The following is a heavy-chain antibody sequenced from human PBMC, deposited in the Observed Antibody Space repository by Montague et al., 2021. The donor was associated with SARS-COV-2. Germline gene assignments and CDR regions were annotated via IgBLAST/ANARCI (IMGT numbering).Heavy chain of an antibody. J-gene: IGHJ4*02. D-gene: IGHD6-13*01. CDR2: IYYSGST. CDR3: ARAFIAAAGTTSFDY. V-gene: IGHV4-39*01. Sequence: SETLSLTCTVSGGSISSSSYFWGWIRQPPGKGLEWIGSIYYSGSTYYYPSLKSRVTISVDTSKNQFSLKLSSVTAADTAVYYCARAFIAAAGTTSFDYWGQGTLVTVSS. CDR1: GGSISSSSYF.